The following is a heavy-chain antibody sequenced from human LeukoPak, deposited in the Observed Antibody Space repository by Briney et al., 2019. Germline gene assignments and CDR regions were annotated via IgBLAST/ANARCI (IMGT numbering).Heavy chain of an antibody. CDR3: AHRDLYCSSASCYSADAFDL. D-gene: IGHD2-2*02. V-gene: IGHV2-5*02. Sequence: SGPTLVNPTETLTLTCTFSGFSLRTSGVGVGWIRQPPGKALEWLALIYWDDVKRYSPSLKSRLTITKDTSKNQVVLTMTSMDPVDTATYYCAHRDLYCSSASCYSADAFDLWGQGTMVTVSS. J-gene: IGHJ3*01. CDR1: GFSLRTSGVG. CDR2: IYWDDVK.